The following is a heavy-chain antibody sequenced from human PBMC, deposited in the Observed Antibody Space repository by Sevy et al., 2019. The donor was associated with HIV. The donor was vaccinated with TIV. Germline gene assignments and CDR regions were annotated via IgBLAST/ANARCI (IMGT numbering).Heavy chain of an antibody. CDR1: EITFSTAI. V-gene: IGHV3-7*03. CDR2: IKQDGSEK. CDR3: AADITPHYDSSGYYRDY. D-gene: IGHD3-22*01. J-gene: IGHJ4*02. Sequence: GGSLRLSCAASEITFSTAIIHWVRQAPGKGLEWVANIKQDGSEKYYVDSVKGRFTISRDNAKNSLYLQMNSLRAEDTAMYYCAADITPHYDSSGYYRDYWGQGTLVTVSS.